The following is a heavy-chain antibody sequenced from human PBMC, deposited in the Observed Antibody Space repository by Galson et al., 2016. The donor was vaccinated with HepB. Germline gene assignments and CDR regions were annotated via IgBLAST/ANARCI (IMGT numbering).Heavy chain of an antibody. CDR3: ARDPPYYAGPGGSRGMDV. CDR2: VNPKSGEK. D-gene: IGHD3-10*01. V-gene: IGHV1-2*02. CDR1: GYTFTDYY. J-gene: IGHJ6*02. Sequence: SVKVSCKASGYTFTDYYIHWVRQAPGQGLEWMGWVNPKSGEKRIAERFQGRVTMTRDTSDSAAYMDLNSLTSDDTAVYYCARDPPYYAGPGGSRGMDVWGQGTAVTVSS.